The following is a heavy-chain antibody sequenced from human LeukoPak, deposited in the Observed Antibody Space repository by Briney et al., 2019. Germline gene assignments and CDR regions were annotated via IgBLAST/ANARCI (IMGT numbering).Heavy chain of an antibody. J-gene: IGHJ6*02. V-gene: IGHV3-23*01. Sequence: PGASLRLSCVASGFSLSGYAMSWVRQAPGKGLEWVSHIGTSDPGTFYADSVKGRFTISRDNSENTLYLQMNSLRDEDTAVYYCGRKDLKTPMVLLDAWGQGTTVIVSS. D-gene: IGHD5-18*01. CDR2: IGTSDPGT. CDR3: GRKDLKTPMVLLDA. CDR1: GFSLSGYA.